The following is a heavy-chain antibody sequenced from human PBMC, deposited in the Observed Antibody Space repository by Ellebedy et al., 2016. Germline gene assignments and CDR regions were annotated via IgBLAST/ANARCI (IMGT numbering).Heavy chain of an antibody. Sequence: GGSLRLXCVASGFTFRNFFMSWVRQAPGGGLEWISTISGDGDTTFSADSVKGRFTISRDNSRYTLYLQMDSLTAADTAVYYCYYGHYSGYWGQGTLVIVSS. CDR2: ISGDGDTT. CDR3: YYGHYSGY. J-gene: IGHJ4*02. D-gene: IGHD4-17*01. CDR1: GFTFRNFF. V-gene: IGHV3-23*01.